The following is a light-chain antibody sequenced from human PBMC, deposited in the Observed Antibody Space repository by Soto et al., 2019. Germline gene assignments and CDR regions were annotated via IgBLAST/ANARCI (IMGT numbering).Light chain of an antibody. V-gene: IGKV1-5*03. Sequence: RLSLSLSSLSASVGDTVTITCRASQSISSWLAWYQQKPGKAPKLLINKASSLESGVPSRFSGSGSGTEFTLTISSLQPDDFATYYCQQYKSHLRTSGHLTK. CDR1: QSISSW. CDR3: QQYKSHLRT. CDR2: KAS. J-gene: IGKJ1*01.